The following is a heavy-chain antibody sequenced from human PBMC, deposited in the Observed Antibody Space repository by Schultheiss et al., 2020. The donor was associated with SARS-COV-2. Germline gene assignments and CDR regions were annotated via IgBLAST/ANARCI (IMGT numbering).Heavy chain of an antibody. V-gene: IGHV1-18*01. Sequence: ASVKVSCKASGGTFSSYGIIWVRQAPGQGLEWMGWISAYNGNTNYAQQLQGRVTMTTDTSTTTAYMELSSLRSEDTAVYYCARRPRYCSSTSCHISGGFDYWGQGTLVTVSS. CDR2: ISAYNGNT. D-gene: IGHD2-2*02. J-gene: IGHJ4*02. CDR3: ARRPRYCSSTSCHISGGFDY. CDR1: GGTFSSYG.